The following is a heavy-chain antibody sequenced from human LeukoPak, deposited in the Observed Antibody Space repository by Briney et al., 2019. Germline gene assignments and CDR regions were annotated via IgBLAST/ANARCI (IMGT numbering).Heavy chain of an antibody. CDR3: ARGSDTSWYGPDY. D-gene: IGHD6-13*01. CDR2: INSDGSTT. V-gene: IGHV3-74*01. Sequence: GGSLRLSCAASGFTFSSYAMSWVRQAPGKGLVWVSRINSDGSTTGNADSVKGRFTISRDNAKNTLYLQMSSLRVEDTAVYHCARGSDTSWYGPDYWGQGTLVTVSS. J-gene: IGHJ4*02. CDR1: GFTFSSYA.